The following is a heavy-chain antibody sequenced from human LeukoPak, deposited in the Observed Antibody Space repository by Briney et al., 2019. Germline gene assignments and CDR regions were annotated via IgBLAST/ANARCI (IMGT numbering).Heavy chain of an antibody. Sequence: GESLKISCKVAEYTFTNYCICWGRQIPGKGLEWGGIIYIGDSDTRYRPSCKGQVTSSASISTRTAYLQWRSLKASASDMYACATTLTNYCSSTSCYADHWGQGTLVTVSS. J-gene: IGHJ4*01. CDR3: ATTLTNYCSSTSCYADH. D-gene: IGHD2-2*01. V-gene: IGHV5-51*01. CDR2: IYIGDSDT. CDR1: EYTFTNYC.